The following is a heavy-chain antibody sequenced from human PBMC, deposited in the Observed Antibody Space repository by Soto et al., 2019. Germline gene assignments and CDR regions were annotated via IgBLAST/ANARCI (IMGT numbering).Heavy chain of an antibody. CDR1: GFPFSSYW. Sequence: GSLRLSCAASGFPFSSYWMHWVRQAPGKGLVWVSRINSDGSSRSYADSVKGRFTISRDNAKNTLYLQMNSLRAEDTAVYYCSREGAVAGTDCWGQGTLVTVSS. V-gene: IGHV3-74*01. D-gene: IGHD6-19*01. CDR2: INSDGSSR. J-gene: IGHJ4*02. CDR3: SREGAVAGTDC.